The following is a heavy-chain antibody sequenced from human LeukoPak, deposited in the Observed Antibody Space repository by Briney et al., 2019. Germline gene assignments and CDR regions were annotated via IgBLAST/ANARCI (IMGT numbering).Heavy chain of an antibody. CDR1: GGSISSSSYY. CDR3: AMPGVDFDY. CDR2: IYYSGST. Sequence: PSETLSLTCTVSGGSISSSSYYWGWIRQPPGKGLEWIGSIYYSGSTYYNPSLKSRVTISVDTSKNQFSLKLSSVTAADTAVYYCAMPGVDFDYWGQGTLVTVSS. V-gene: IGHV4-39*07. D-gene: IGHD3-10*01. J-gene: IGHJ4*02.